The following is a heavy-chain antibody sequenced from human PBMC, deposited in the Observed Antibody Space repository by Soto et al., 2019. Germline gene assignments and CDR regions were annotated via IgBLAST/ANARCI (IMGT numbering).Heavy chain of an antibody. CDR1: ADPMTSHY. CDR3: ARVLYYCSGCYVD. D-gene: IGHD3-3*01. V-gene: IGHV4-4*07. Sequence: SDTLSLTCNVSADPMTSHYWSWIRQPAGKGLEWIGRVYGAGSANYNPSLTGRVTMSIDTSKNQFSLRLTSLTAADTAVYFCARVLYYCSGCYVDWGQGILVTVSS. J-gene: IGHJ1*01. CDR2: VYGAGSA.